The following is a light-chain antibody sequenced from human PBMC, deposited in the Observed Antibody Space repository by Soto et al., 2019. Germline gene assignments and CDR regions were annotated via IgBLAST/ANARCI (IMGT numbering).Light chain of an antibody. CDR2: EVT. CDR1: RSDVGRYNY. Sequence: QSVLTQPASVSGSPEQSITISCTGTRSDVGRYNYVSWYQQHPGKAPKLLIYEVTYRPSGVSTRFSASKSGSTASLTISGIQAEDEADYYCSSYSTTSSPHVLFGGGTKVTVL. V-gene: IGLV2-14*01. J-gene: IGLJ2*01. CDR3: SSYSTTSSPHVL.